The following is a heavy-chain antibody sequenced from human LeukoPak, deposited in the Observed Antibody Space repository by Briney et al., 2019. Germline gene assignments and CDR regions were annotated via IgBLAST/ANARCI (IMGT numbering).Heavy chain of an antibody. D-gene: IGHD3-10*01. V-gene: IGHV3-74*03. CDR2: INSDGSST. CDR1: GFTFSSYW. J-gene: IGHJ4*02. Sequence: GGSLRLSCAAPGFTFSSYWMHWVRQAPGKGLVWVSRINSDGSSTKYADSVKGRFTISRDNAKNTLYLQMNSLRAEDTAVYYCARGASYYGSGSFYKEFDYWGQGTLVTVSS. CDR3: ARGASYYGSGSFYKEFDY.